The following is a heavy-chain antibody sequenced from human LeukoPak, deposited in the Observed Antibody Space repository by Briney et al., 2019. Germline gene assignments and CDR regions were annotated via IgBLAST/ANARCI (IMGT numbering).Heavy chain of an antibody. V-gene: IGHV1-69*13. Sequence: ASVKVSCKASGGTFSSYTITWVRQAPGQGLEWMGGIIPIFGTANYEQKFQGRVTITADESTSTAYMELSSLRSEDTAVYYCARGVGATPREAYWGQGTLVTVSS. D-gene: IGHD1-26*01. CDR2: IIPIFGTA. J-gene: IGHJ4*02. CDR3: ARGVGATPREAY. CDR1: GGTFSSYT.